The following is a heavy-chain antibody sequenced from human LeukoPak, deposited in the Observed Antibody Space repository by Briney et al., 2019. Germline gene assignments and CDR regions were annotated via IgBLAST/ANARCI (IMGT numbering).Heavy chain of an antibody. CDR2: IIPIFCTA. CDR1: GGTFSSYA. D-gene: IGHD6-13*01. CDR3: ARCLQQLGYYYYYMDV. V-gene: IGHV1-69*05. Sequence: GASVKVSCKASGGTFSSYAISWVRQAPGQGLEWMGGIIPIFCTANYAQKFQGRVTITTDESTSTAYMELSSLRSEDTAVYYCARCLQQLGYYYYYMDVWGKGTTVTVSS. J-gene: IGHJ6*03.